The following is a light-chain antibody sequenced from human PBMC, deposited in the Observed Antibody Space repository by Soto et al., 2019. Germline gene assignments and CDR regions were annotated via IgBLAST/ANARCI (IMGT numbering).Light chain of an antibody. CDR2: GAA. V-gene: IGKV3-20*01. CDR1: QSVTSGY. Sequence: EIVLTQSPGTLSLSPGERATLSCRASQSVTSGYLAWFQQKPGQPPRLLIYGAASRATGVPDRFSGSGSGTDFTLTIRRLEPEEFAVYYCQQYGSSPPKTVGQGTKVEIK. J-gene: IGKJ1*01. CDR3: QQYGSSPPKT.